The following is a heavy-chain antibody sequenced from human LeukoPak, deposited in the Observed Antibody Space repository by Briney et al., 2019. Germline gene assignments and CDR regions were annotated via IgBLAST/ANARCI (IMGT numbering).Heavy chain of an antibody. CDR3: ARLAVAGTSY. CDR2: IYSGGST. J-gene: IGHJ4*02. V-gene: IGHV3-66*01. Sequence: GGSLRVSCAASGFTVSSNYMSWVRQAPGKGLEWVSVIYSGGSTYYADSVKGRFTISRDNSKNTLYLQMNSLRAEDTAVYYCARLAVAGTSYWGQGTLVTVSS. CDR1: GFTVSSNY. D-gene: IGHD6-19*01.